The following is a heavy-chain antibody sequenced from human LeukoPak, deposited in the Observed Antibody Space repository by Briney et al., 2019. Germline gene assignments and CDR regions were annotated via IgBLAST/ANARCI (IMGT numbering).Heavy chain of an antibody. D-gene: IGHD2-2*01. CDR1: GYTFTGYY. CDR3: ARANALYCSSTTCLFDY. CDR2: INPNSGGT. Sequence: GASVKVSCKASGYTFTGYYMHWVRQAPGQGLEWMGWINPNSGGTYSAQKFQGWVTMTRDTSISTAYMELSRLTSDDTAVYYCARANALYCSSTTCLFDYWGQETLVTVSS. J-gene: IGHJ4*02. V-gene: IGHV1-2*04.